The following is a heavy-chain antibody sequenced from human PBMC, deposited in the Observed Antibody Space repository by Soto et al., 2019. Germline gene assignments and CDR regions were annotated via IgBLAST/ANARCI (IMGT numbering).Heavy chain of an antibody. Sequence: SVKVSCKASGGTFSSYAISWVRQAPGQGLEWMGGIIPIFGTANYAQKFQGRVTITADKSTSTAYMELSSLRSEDTAVYYRARDSSSWYRGFNWFDPWGQGTLVTVSS. J-gene: IGHJ5*02. D-gene: IGHD6-13*01. CDR3: ARDSSSWYRGFNWFDP. CDR2: IIPIFGTA. V-gene: IGHV1-69*06. CDR1: GGTFSSYA.